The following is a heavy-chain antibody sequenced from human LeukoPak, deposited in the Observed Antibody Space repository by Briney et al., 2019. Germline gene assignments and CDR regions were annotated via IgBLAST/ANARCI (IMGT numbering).Heavy chain of an antibody. V-gene: IGHV1-2*02. CDR1: GYTFTGYY. CDR3: ARGGTTYYFHY. Sequence: ASVKVSCKASGYTFTGYYMHWVRQAPGQGLEWMGWINPNSGGTNYAQKLQGRVTMTRDTSISTAYMEVSRLTADDTAVYYCARGGTTYYFHYWGQGTLVTVSS. CDR2: INPNSGGT. J-gene: IGHJ4*02. D-gene: IGHD3/OR15-3a*01.